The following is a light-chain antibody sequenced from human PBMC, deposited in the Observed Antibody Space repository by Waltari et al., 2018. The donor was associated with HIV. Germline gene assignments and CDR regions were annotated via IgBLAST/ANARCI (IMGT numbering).Light chain of an antibody. CDR1: KTLSSSN. J-gene: IGKJ2*01. V-gene: IGKV3-20*01. Sequence: EIVLPQSPDTPSLFPGQSGTLSPRASKTLSSSNLAWYQQKPGQPPKLLMYGASSRASGIPDRFSGSGSGTDFTLTISSLEAEDSAIYYCQQYESSPYAFGQGTKLGI. CDR2: GAS. CDR3: QQYESSPYA.